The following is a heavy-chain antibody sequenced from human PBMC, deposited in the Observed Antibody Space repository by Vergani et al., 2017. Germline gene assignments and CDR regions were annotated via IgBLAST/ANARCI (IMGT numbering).Heavy chain of an antibody. J-gene: IGHJ5*02. CDR1: GGTFSSYA. CDR3: AVVVPAAIGVNWFDP. D-gene: IGHD2-2*01. V-gene: IGHV1-24*01. CDR2: FDPEDGET. Sequence: QVQLVQSGAEVKKPGSSVKVSCKASGGTFSSYAISWVRQAPGKGLEWMGGFDPEDGETIYAQKFQGRVTMTEDTSTDTAYMELSSLRSEDTAVYYCAVVVPAAIGVNWFDPWGQGTLVTVSS.